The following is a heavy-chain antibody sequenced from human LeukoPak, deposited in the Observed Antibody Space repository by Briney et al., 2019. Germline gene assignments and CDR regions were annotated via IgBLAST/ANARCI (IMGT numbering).Heavy chain of an antibody. CDR2: IYYSVST. CDR1: GGSISSYY. J-gene: IGHJ4*02. CDR3: ARDRYGGNSPFDY. Sequence: PSETLSLTCTVSGGSISSYYWSWIRQPPGKGLEWIGYIYYSVSTNYNPSLKSRVTISVDTSKNQFSLKLSSVTAADTAVYYCARDRYGGNSPFDYWGQGTLVPVSS. D-gene: IGHD4-23*01. V-gene: IGHV4-59*01.